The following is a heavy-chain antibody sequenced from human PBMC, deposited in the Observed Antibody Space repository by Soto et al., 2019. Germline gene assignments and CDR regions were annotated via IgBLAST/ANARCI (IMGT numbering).Heavy chain of an antibody. J-gene: IGHJ4*02. CDR2: ISGTAGTT. CDR1: GFTFSSYA. Sequence: GGSLRLPCAASGFTFSSYAMSWVRQAPGKGLEWVSLISGTAGTTYYTDSVKGRFTISRDNSRNTVYLQMNSLRADDTAVYYCAKDRLAGGFDYWGQGTLVTVSS. D-gene: IGHD3-16*01. V-gene: IGHV3-23*01. CDR3: AKDRLAGGFDY.